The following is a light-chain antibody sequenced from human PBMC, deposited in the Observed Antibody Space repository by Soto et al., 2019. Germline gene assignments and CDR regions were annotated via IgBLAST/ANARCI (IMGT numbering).Light chain of an antibody. Sequence: QSALTQPPSVSGAPGQRVTISCTGSSSNIGAGYDVHWYQQLPGTAPKLLIYANTNRPSGVPDRFSGSKSGTSASLAITGLQAEDEADYYCQSYDSSVVFGGGTKVTVL. CDR2: ANT. V-gene: IGLV1-40*01. CDR3: QSYDSSVV. J-gene: IGLJ2*01. CDR1: SSNIGAGYD.